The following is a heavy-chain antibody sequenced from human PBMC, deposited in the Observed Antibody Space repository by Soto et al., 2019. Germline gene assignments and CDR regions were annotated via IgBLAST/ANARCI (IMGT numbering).Heavy chain of an antibody. CDR2: IYYSGST. Sequence: PSETLSLTCTVSGGSIGSYYWSWIRQPPGKGLEWIGYIYYSGSTNYSPSLKSRVTISVDTSKNQFSLKLSSVTAADTAVYYCARVSTVTTRYYFDYWGQGTLVTVSS. V-gene: IGHV4-59*01. D-gene: IGHD4-17*01. CDR1: GGSIGSYY. J-gene: IGHJ4*02. CDR3: ARVSTVTTRYYFDY.